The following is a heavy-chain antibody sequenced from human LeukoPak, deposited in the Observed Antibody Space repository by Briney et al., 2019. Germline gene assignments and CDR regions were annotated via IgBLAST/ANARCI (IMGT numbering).Heavy chain of an antibody. CDR1: GFTFSTYW. CDR2: IKQDGSET. CDR3: ARDVVATTNLFNY. J-gene: IGHJ4*02. D-gene: IGHD3-22*01. V-gene: IGHV3-7*03. Sequence: GGSLRLSCSASGFTFSTYWMSWVRQAPGRGLEWVANIKQDGSETYYMDSVKGRFTISRDNAKNSLYLQMNSLRAEDTAVYYCARDVVATTNLFNYWGQGTLVTVSS.